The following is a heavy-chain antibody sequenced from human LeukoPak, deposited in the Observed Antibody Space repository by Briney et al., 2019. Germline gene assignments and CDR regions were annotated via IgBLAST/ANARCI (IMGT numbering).Heavy chain of an antibody. CDR3: HSNIAAAGTNFDY. J-gene: IGHJ4*02. Sequence: GGSLRLSCAASGFTFSSYWMSWVRQAPGKGLEWVANIKQDGSEKYYVDSVKGRFTISRDNAKNSLYLQMNSLRAEDTAVYYCHSNIAAAGTNFDYWGQGTLVTVSS. CDR1: GFTFSSYW. D-gene: IGHD6-13*01. CDR2: IKQDGSEK. V-gene: IGHV3-7*01.